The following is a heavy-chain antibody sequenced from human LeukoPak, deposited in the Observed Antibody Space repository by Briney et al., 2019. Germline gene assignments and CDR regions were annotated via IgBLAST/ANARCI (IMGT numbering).Heavy chain of an antibody. CDR2: ISDSGVNT. Sequence: PGGSLRLSCAASGFTFSSSAMSWVRQAPGKGLEWVSGISDSGVNTYYADSVKGRFTISRDNSKNTLYLQMSSLRAEDTAVYYCANQRRDSNSSPFRYHFDYWGQGTLVTVSS. CDR1: GFTFSSSA. J-gene: IGHJ4*02. V-gene: IGHV3-23*01. D-gene: IGHD6-6*01. CDR3: ANQRRDSNSSPFRYHFDY.